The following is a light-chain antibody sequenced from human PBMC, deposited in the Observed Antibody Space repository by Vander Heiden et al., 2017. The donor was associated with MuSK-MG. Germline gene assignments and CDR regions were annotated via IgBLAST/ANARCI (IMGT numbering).Light chain of an antibody. CDR1: EDITTY. V-gene: IGKV1-39*01. CDR3: QQSHTSPPT. Sequence: DIQMTQSPSSLSASVGDRVTITCRASEDITTYLQWYQQKPGKAPRLLIYAASSLQSGVPTRFSGSGSGTDFTLTFSTLQPEDVATYYCQQSHTSPPTFGGGTMVEIK. J-gene: IGKJ4*01. CDR2: AAS.